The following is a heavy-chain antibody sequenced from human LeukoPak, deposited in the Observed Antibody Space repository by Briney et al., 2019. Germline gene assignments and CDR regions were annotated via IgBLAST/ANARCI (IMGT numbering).Heavy chain of an antibody. D-gene: IGHD2-2*01. CDR3: AREPRGVVPAAMADY. CDR2: ISSSSSYI. V-gene: IGHV3-21*01. CDR1: GFTFSSYS. Sequence: GGSLRLSCAASGFTFSSYSMNWVRQAPGKGLEWVSSISSSSSYIYYADSVKGRFTISRDNAKNSLYLQMNSLRADDTAVYYCAREPRGVVPAAMADYWGQGTLVTVSS. J-gene: IGHJ4*02.